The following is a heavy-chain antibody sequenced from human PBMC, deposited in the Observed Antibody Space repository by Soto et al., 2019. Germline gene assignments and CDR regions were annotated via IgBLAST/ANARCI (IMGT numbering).Heavy chain of an antibody. V-gene: IGHV3-30-3*01. D-gene: IGHD2-2*01. CDR2: MSYDGSDK. CDR1: GFSFRSYA. CDR3: ARARLDTPALEY. Sequence: QVQLVESGGGVVQPGRSLRLSCAASGFSFRSYAMHWVRQAPGKGLEWGAVMSYDGSDKDYADSVKGRFTISRDNSKNTLYLQMSSLRAEDTAVYYCARARLDTPALEYWGQGTLVTVSS. J-gene: IGHJ4*02.